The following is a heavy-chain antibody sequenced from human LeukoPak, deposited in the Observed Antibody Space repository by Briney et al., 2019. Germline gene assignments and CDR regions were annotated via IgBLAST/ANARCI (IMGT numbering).Heavy chain of an antibody. J-gene: IGHJ4*02. CDR2: IYYSGST. D-gene: IGHD3-9*01. V-gene: IGHV4-59*01. CDR1: GGSISSYY. Sequence: PSETLSLTCTVSGGSISSYYWSWIRQPPGKGLEWIGYIYYSGSTNYNPSLKSRVTISVDTSKNQFSLKLSSVTAADTAVYYCARTYRDILTGYSYFGYWGQGTLVTVSS. CDR3: ARTYRDILTGYSYFGY.